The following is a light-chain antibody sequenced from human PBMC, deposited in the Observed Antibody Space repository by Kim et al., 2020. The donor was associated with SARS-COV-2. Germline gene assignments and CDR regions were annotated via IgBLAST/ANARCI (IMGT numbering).Light chain of an antibody. CDR2: AVS. CDR3: QQYHNWPSYT. Sequence: VMTQSPATLSVSPGQRATLSCWASQSVSSSLAWYQQKPGQAPRLLIYAVSTRATGIPARFSGSRSGTVFTLTINSLQSEDFAVYYCQQYHNWPSYTFGQGTKVDIK. CDR1: QSVSSS. V-gene: IGKV3-15*01. J-gene: IGKJ2*01.